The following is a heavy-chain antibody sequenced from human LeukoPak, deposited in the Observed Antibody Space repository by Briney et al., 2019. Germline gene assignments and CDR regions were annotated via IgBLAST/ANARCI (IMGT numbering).Heavy chain of an antibody. J-gene: IGHJ4*02. V-gene: IGHV4-39*01. D-gene: IGHD3-22*01. Sequence: SETLSLTCTVSGGSISSYYWGWIRQPPGKGLEWIGSIYYSGSTYYNPSLKSRVTISVDTSKNQFSLKLSSVTAADTAVYYCARQSKDAVQAQDYYDSSGSKYFDYWGQGTLVTVSS. CDR1: GGSISSYY. CDR3: ARQSKDAVQAQDYYDSSGSKYFDY. CDR2: IYYSGST.